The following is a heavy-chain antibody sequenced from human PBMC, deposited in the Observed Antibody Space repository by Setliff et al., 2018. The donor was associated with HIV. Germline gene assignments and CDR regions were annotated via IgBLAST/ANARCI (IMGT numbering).Heavy chain of an antibody. CDR3: ARARRMALHPGPGGYSSSSVGLDY. D-gene: IGHD6-6*01. V-gene: IGHV1-69*10. Sequence: SVKVSCKASGGTFSSYAISWVRQAPGQGLEWMGVIIPMHGIPNSAQKFQGRVTITTDESTSTAYMELRSLRSEDTAVYYCARARRMALHPGPGGYSSSSVGLDYWGQGTLVTVSS. J-gene: IGHJ4*02. CDR1: GGTFSSYA. CDR2: IIPMHGIP.